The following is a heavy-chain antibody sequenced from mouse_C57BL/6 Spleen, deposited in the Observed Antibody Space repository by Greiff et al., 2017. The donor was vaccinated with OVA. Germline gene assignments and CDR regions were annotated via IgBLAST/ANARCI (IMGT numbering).Heavy chain of an antibody. V-gene: IGHV1-82*01. CDR3: ASYYGSSSYAMDY. CDR2: IYPGDGDT. J-gene: IGHJ4*01. Sequence: QVQLKQSGPELVKPGASVKISCKAYGYAFSSSWMNWVKQRPGKGLEWIGRIYPGDGDTNYNGKFKGKATLTADKSSSTAYMQLSSLTSEDSAVYFCASYYGSSSYAMDYWGQGTSVTVSS. D-gene: IGHD1-1*01. CDR1: GYAFSSSW.